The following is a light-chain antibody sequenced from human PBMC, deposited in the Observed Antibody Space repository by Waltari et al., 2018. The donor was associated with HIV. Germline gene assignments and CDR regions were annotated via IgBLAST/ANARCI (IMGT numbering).Light chain of an antibody. CDR1: SSDVGSYNL. J-gene: IGLJ1*01. Sequence: QSALTQPASVSGSPGQSITISCTGTSSDVGSYNLVSWYQHHPGKAPKIMIYEVNNRPSGVSNRFSGSKSGNTASLTISGLQAEDEADYYCCSYAGSPYVFGTGTKVTVL. V-gene: IGLV2-23*02. CDR2: EVN. CDR3: CSYAGSPYV.